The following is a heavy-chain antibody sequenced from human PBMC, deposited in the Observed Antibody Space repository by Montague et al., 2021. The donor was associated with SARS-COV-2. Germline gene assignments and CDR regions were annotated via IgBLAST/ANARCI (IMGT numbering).Heavy chain of an antibody. CDR3: ARSAEPMIILMITSLNGYFDL. J-gene: IGHJ2*01. CDR1: GGSISSGGYY. V-gene: IGHV4-31*03. CDR2: IYYSGST. Sequence: TLSLTCTVSGGSISSGGYYWSWIRQHPGKGLEWIGYIYYSGSTYYNPSLKSRVTISVDTSKNQFSLKMSSVTAADTAVYYCARSAEPMIILMITSLNGYFDLWGHGTLVTVSS. D-gene: IGHD3-22*01.